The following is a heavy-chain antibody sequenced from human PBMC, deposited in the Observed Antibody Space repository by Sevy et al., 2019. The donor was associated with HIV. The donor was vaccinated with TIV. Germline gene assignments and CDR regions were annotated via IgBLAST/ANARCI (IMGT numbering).Heavy chain of an antibody. V-gene: IGHV1-24*01. D-gene: IGHD2-2*01. CDR1: GYTLTELS. Sequence: ASVKVSCKVSGYTLTELSMHWVRQAPGKGLEWMGGFDPEDGETIYAQKFQGRVTMTEDTSTDTAYMELSSLRSEDTAVYYCARRAPYCSSTSCSGQYYFDYWGQGTLVTVSS. J-gene: IGHJ4*02. CDR2: FDPEDGET. CDR3: ARRAPYCSSTSCSGQYYFDY.